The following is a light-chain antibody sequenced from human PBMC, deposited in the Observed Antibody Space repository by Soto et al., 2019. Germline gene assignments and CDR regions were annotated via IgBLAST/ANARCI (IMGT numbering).Light chain of an antibody. V-gene: IGKV3-15*01. Sequence: EIVMTQSPATPSWSAGVTATLSCSASLSVNNNLAWHQQKTGHAPRLLIYAASNRATDIPARFSGSGSGTEFTLTISSLQSEDFAAYYCQQYYTCPWTFGQGTKVEIK. CDR1: LSVNNN. CDR2: AAS. CDR3: QQYYTCPWT. J-gene: IGKJ1*01.